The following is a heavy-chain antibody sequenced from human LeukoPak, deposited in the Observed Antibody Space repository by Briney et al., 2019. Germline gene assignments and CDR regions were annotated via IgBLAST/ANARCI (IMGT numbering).Heavy chain of an antibody. V-gene: IGHV3-33*01. J-gene: IGHJ3*02. Sequence: QPGGSLRLSCAASGFTFSSYGMHWVRQAPGKGLEWVAVTWYDGSNKYYADSVKGRFTISRDNPKNTLYLQMNSLRVEDTAVYSCARVHWGNYYLNAFDIWGQGTMVTVSS. D-gene: IGHD3-10*01. CDR3: ARVHWGNYYLNAFDI. CDR2: TWYDGSNK. CDR1: GFTFSSYG.